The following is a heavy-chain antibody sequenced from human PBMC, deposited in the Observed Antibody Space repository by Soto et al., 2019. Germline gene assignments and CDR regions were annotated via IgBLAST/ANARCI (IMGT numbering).Heavy chain of an antibody. Sequence: SVKVSCKASGGTFSSYAISWVRQAPGQGLEWMGGIIPIFGTANYAQKFQGRVTITADESTSTAYMELSSLRSEDTAVYYCARVGSFYDSSGYYEDYWGQGTLVTVSS. J-gene: IGHJ4*02. CDR1: GGTFSSYA. CDR2: IIPIFGTA. D-gene: IGHD3-22*01. CDR3: ARVGSFYDSSGYYEDY. V-gene: IGHV1-69*13.